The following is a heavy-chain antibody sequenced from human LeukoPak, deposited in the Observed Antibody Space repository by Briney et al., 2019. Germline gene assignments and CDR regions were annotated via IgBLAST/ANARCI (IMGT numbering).Heavy chain of an antibody. Sequence: GGSLRLSCAASGFTFSSYGMHWVRQAPGKGREWVAVIWYDGSNKYYADSVKGRFTISRDNSKNTLYLQMNSLRAEDTAVYYCARDHEGLFDIWGQGTMVTVSS. J-gene: IGHJ3*02. CDR2: IWYDGSNK. CDR3: ARDHEGLFDI. V-gene: IGHV3-33*01. CDR1: GFTFSSYG. D-gene: IGHD3/OR15-3a*01.